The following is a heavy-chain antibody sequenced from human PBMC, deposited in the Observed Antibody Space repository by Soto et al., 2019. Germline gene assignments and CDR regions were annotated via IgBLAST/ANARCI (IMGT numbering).Heavy chain of an antibody. D-gene: IGHD3-3*01. CDR3: ARGFGPPTYYDFWSGPPYYGMDV. J-gene: IGHJ6*02. Sequence: TVSGGSISSGGYYWSWIRQPPGKGLEWIGYIYYSGSTNYNPSLKSRVTISVDTSKNQFSLKLSSVTAADTAVYYCARGFGPPTYYDFWSGPPYYGMDVWGQGTTVTVSS. V-gene: IGHV4-61*08. CDR2: IYYSGST. CDR1: GGSISSGGYY.